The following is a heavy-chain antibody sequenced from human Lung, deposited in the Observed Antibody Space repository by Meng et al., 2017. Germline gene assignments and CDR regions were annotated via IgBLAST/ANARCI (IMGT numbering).Heavy chain of an antibody. CDR3: AIGQKGYFDL. J-gene: IGHJ2*01. CDR2: IYNSGST. Sequence: QGHSQEPGPGQGNPSKNLALTCTVSGGSISSSKYYWSWSRQPPGKGLEWSGHIYNSGSTYYNPSLKSRITISVDTSKNQFSLKLSSVTAADTAVYYCAIGQKGYFDLWGRGTLVTVSS. V-gene: IGHV4-30-4*01. CDR1: GGSISSSKYY.